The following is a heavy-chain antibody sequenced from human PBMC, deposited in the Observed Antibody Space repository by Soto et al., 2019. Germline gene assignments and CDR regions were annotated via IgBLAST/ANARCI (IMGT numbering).Heavy chain of an antibody. D-gene: IGHD2-2*01. CDR1: GGTFSSYT. CDR2: IIPILGIA. J-gene: IGHJ4*02. CDR3: ARGRYCSSTSCYEVFDY. V-gene: IGHV1-69*02. Sequence: ASVKVSCKASGGTFSSYTISWVRQAPGQGLEWMGRIIPILGIANYSQKFQGRVTITAAKSTSTAYMELSSLRSEDTAVYYCARGRYCSSTSCYEVFDYWGQGTLVTVSS.